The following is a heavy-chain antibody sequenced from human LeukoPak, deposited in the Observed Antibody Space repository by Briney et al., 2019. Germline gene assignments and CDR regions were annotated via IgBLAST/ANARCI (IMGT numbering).Heavy chain of an antibody. Sequence: GGSLRLSCAASGFTFSSYWMHWVRQAPGKGLVWVSRIISDGSNTTYADSVKGRFTISRDNAKNTLYLQMSSLRAEDTAVYYCVKNSYDSSGYYDYWGQGTLVTVSS. V-gene: IGHV3-74*01. D-gene: IGHD3-22*01. CDR1: GFTFSSYW. J-gene: IGHJ4*02. CDR3: VKNSYDSSGYYDY. CDR2: IISDGSNT.